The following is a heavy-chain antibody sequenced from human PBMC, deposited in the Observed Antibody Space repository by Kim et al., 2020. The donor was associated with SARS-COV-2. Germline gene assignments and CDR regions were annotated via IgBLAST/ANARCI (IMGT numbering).Heavy chain of an antibody. CDR2: IFHSGTN. CDR1: GASISSSNW. Sequence: SETLSLICAVSGASISSSNWWSWVRQTPGKGLEWIGEIFHSGTNNYNPSLKSRVTISVDQSKNQFSLKLSSVTAADTAIYYCARVESSSGSAFDYWGQGNLVTVSS. CDR3: ARVESSSGSAFDY. D-gene: IGHD3-22*01. J-gene: IGHJ4*02. V-gene: IGHV4-4*02.